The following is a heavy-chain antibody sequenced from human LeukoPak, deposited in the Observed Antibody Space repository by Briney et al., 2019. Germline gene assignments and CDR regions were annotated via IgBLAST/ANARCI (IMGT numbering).Heavy chain of an antibody. J-gene: IGHJ4*02. CDR1: GYTFTGYY. Sequence: ASVKVSCKASGYTFTGYYLHWVRQAPGQGLEWMGWINPDSGGTHYAQKFQGRVTMTRDTSISTAYMELSRLRSDDTAVYYCANAGIAVAANAADYWGQETLVTVSS. V-gene: IGHV1-2*02. CDR3: ANAGIAVAANAADY. D-gene: IGHD6-19*01. CDR2: INPDSGGT.